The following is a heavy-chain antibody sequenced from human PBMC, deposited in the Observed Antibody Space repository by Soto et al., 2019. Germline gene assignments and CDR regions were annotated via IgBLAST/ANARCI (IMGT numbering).Heavy chain of an antibody. Sequence: QVQLVQSGAEVKKPGSSLKVSCQVSGGTFSSYGFTWVRQAPGQGLEWMGGIIPMFGITNFTQKFQARMTISADASASIAYMQLNSPGSDDTAIYFCASDRGYGLVNWGQGPLLTVSS. V-gene: IGHV1-69*12. CDR2: IIPMFGIT. D-gene: IGHD2-15*01. CDR1: GGTFSSYG. J-gene: IGHJ4*02. CDR3: ASDRGYGLVN.